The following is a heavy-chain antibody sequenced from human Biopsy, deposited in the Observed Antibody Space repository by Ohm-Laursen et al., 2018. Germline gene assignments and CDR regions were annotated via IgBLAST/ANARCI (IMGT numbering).Heavy chain of an antibody. CDR3: ARGSNDFGGLYFPR. CDR1: GDSVTKYY. CDR2: IYYSVMT. J-gene: IGHJ4*02. Sequence: SETLSLTCTVSGDSVTKYYWSWIRQPPGKGLGWIGHIYYSVMTNYNPSLQSRVSISVDTSRNQVSLTLSSVTAADTAVYYCARGSNDFGGLYFPRWGQGTLLTVSS. V-gene: IGHV4-59*02. D-gene: IGHD4-23*01.